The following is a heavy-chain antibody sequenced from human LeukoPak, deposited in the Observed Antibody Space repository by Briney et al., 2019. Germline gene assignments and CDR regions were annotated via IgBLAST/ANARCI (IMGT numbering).Heavy chain of an antibody. V-gene: IGHV1-18*01. CDR1: GGTFSSYA. J-gene: IGHJ4*02. CDR2: ISTYNGNT. CDR3: ARDLGVGATLILYY. D-gene: IGHD1-26*01. Sequence: ASVKVSCKASGGTFSSYAISWVRQAPGQGLEWMGCISTYNGNTNYAQKLQGRVTMTTDTSTSTAYMELRSLRSDDTAVYYCARDLGVGATLILYYWGQGTLVTVSS.